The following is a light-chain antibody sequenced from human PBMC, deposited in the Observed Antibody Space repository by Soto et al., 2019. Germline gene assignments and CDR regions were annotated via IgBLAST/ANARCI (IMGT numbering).Light chain of an antibody. CDR3: QQHDSYRT. V-gene: IGKV1-5*01. Sequence: RMIPSPWTLAASVESRVIITCRASQNISSLLAWYQQKPGKAPKLLIYDASTLESGVPSRFSGSGSGTEFILTISRLPSDDVATYYCQQHDSYRTFGQGTKVDIK. CDR2: DAS. CDR1: QNISSL. J-gene: IGKJ1*01.